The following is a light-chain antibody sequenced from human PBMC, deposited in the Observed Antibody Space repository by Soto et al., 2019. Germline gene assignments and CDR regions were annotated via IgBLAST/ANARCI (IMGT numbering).Light chain of an antibody. CDR3: SSYTDSSTLV. V-gene: IGLV2-14*01. Sequence: QSVLTQPASVSGSPGQSITISCTVTSRDIGGYFYVSWYQQHPGSAPILILYEVSNRPSGVSNRFSGSKSGNTASLTISGLQAEDEADYYCSSYTDSSTLVFGTGTKVTV. CDR1: SRDIGGYFY. J-gene: IGLJ1*01. CDR2: EVS.